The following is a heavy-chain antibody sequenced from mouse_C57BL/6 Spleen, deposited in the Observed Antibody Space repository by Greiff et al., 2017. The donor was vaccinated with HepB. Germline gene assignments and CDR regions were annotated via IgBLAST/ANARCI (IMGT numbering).Heavy chain of an antibody. Sequence: QVQLQQPGAELVKPGASVKLSCKASGYTFTSYWMHWVKQRPGQGLEWIGMIHPNSGSTNYNEKFKSKATLTVDKSSSTAYMQLSSLTSEDSAVYYCARGNYDSYYFDYWGQGTTLTVSS. D-gene: IGHD2-4*01. V-gene: IGHV1-64*01. J-gene: IGHJ2*01. CDR2: IHPNSGST. CDR3: ARGNYDSYYFDY. CDR1: GYTFTSYW.